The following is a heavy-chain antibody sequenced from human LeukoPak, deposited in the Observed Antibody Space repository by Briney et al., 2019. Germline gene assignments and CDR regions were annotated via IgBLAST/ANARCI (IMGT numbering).Heavy chain of an antibody. CDR1: GFTFRSYG. J-gene: IGHJ4*02. CDR2: ISFDGSNE. CDR3: AKDDSSSWLFDY. D-gene: IGHD6-13*01. V-gene: IGHV3-30*18. Sequence: GGSLRLSCAAPGFTFRSYGMHWVRQAPGKGLEWVALISFDGSNENYADSVKGRFTISRDNSKNTLYLQMNSLRAEDTAVYYCAKDDSSSWLFDYWGQGTLVTVSS.